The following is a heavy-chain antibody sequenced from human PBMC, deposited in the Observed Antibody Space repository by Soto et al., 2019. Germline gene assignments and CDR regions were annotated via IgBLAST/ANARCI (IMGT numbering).Heavy chain of an antibody. J-gene: IGHJ4*02. Sequence: QVQLVQSGAEVKKPGASVKVSCKASGYTFTSNAMHWVRQAPGQRLEWMGWINTGNGNTKYSQKFQGSVTITKDTSATTAYMELSSLRSEDTVVYYCAREGYDSSTYPFGYWGQGTLVTGSS. CDR3: AREGYDSSTYPFGY. D-gene: IGHD3-22*01. CDR2: INTGNGNT. CDR1: GYTFTSNA. V-gene: IGHV1-3*04.